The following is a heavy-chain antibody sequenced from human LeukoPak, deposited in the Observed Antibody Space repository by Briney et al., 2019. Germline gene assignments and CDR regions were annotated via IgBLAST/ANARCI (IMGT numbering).Heavy chain of an antibody. CDR3: ALDNGAYFNSFDI. CDR2: IYYSGTT. D-gene: IGHD4-17*01. V-gene: IGHV4-31*03. J-gene: IGHJ3*02. Sequence: SETLSLTCTVSGNSIRSDGYFWTWIRQQPGKGLEWLGHIYYSGTTHYNPSLKSRISISVDTSYNHFSLRLSSVTAAETAMYHCALDNGAYFNSFDIWGQGTMVAVSS. CDR1: GNSIRSDGYF.